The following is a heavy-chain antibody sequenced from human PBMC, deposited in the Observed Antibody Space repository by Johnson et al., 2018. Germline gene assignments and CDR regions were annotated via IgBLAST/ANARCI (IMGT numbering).Heavy chain of an antibody. V-gene: IGHV3-7*01. D-gene: IGHD3-3*01. Sequence: VQLVQSGGGLVQPGGSLRLSCAASGFTFNRYWMSWVRQAPGKGLEWVANIKQDGSEKYYVDSVKGRFTISRDNAKNSLYLQMNSLRAEDTAVYYCARDLPNYTGVFYLDYWGQGTLVTVSS. CDR3: ARDLPNYTGVFYLDY. J-gene: IGHJ4*02. CDR1: GFTFNRYW. CDR2: IKQDGSEK.